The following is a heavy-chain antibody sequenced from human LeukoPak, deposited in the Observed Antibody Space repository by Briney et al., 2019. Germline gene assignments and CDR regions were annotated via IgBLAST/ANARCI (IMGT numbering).Heavy chain of an antibody. J-gene: IGHJ3*02. CDR2: IYYSGST. V-gene: IGHV4-39*01. CDR1: GGSISSSSYY. D-gene: IGHD5-24*01. CDR3: ARPRDGYPGAFDI. Sequence: PSETLSLTCTVSGGSISSSSYYWGWIRQPPGKGLEWIGSIYYSGSTYYNPSLKSRVTISVDTSKNQFSLKLSSVTAADTAVYYCARPRDGYPGAFDIWGQGTMVTVSS.